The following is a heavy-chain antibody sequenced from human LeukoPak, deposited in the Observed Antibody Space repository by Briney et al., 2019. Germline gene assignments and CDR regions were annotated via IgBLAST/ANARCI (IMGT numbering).Heavy chain of an antibody. Sequence: ASVKVSCKASEYPFSRSVIHWVRQAPGQRLEWMGWINAGNGDTEYSQNFQGRVTIIRDTSASTAYMELSSLRSEDTSVYYCATISRGIAVDHDAFDVWGQGTMVTVSS. V-gene: IGHV1-3*01. CDR3: ATISRGIAVDHDAFDV. CDR2: INAGNGDT. D-gene: IGHD6-19*01. J-gene: IGHJ3*01. CDR1: EYPFSRSV.